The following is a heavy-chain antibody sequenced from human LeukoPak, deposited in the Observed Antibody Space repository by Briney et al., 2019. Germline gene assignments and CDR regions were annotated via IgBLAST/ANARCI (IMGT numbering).Heavy chain of an antibody. CDR2: IYYSGST. CDR1: GGSISSYY. V-gene: IGHV4-59*01. Sequence: PSETLSLTCTVSGGSISSYYWSWIRQPPGKGLEWIGYIYYSGSTNYNPSLKSRVTISVDTSKNQFSLKLSSATAADTAVYYCAREAVTTYRGYYFDYWGQGTLVTVSS. J-gene: IGHJ4*02. D-gene: IGHD4-17*01. CDR3: AREAVTTYRGYYFDY.